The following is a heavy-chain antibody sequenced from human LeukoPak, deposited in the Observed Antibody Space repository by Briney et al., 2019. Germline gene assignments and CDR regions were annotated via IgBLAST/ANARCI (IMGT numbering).Heavy chain of an antibody. CDR3: ARGKGYFDY. J-gene: IGHJ4*02. Sequence: SETLSLTCTVSGGSISSYYWSWIRLPPGKGLEWIGYMYYSGSTNYNPSLKSRVTISVDTSKNQFSLKLSSVTAADTAVYYCARGKGYFDYWGQGTLVTVSS. CDR2: MYYSGST. V-gene: IGHV4-59*01. CDR1: GGSISSYY.